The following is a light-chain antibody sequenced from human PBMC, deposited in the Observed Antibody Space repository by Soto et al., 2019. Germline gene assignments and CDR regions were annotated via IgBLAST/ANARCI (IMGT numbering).Light chain of an antibody. CDR3: QQYGSLSWA. V-gene: IGKV3-20*01. CDR1: QSVGSDF. CDR2: GAS. J-gene: IGKJ1*01. Sequence: EIVFTQSAGTLSLSPGERATLSCRASQSVGSDFLAWYQQRPGQPPRILIFGASGRATGIPDRFSGSGSGTDFTLTISRLEPEDFAVYYCQQYGSLSWAFGQGTKVDIK.